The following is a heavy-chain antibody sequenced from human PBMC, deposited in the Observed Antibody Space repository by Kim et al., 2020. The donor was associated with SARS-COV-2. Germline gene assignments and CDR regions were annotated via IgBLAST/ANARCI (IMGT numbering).Heavy chain of an antibody. D-gene: IGHD5-12*01. CDR1: GGFISTGGYY. V-gene: IGHV4-31*03. CDR2: IYHSGST. J-gene: IGHJ5*02. Sequence: SETLSLTCTVSGGFISTGGYYWNWIRQHPGKGLEWIGYIYHSGSTYYNPSLRSRVTISVDTFKNQFSLKLSSVTAADTAVYYCARDNRGGYEYWLDPWGQGTLVTVSS. CDR3: ARDNRGGYEYWLDP.